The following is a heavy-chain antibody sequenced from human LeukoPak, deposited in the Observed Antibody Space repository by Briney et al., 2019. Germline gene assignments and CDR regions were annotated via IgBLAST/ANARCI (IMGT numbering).Heavy chain of an antibody. CDR2: ISDGGSTT. Sequence: GGSLRLSCAASGFTFSSYWMHWVRQAPGKGLVWVSRISDGGSTTTYADSVKGRFTITRDNAKNTLYLQMNGLRAEDTAVYYCSRSAYYDGSGNYYDYWGQGTLVTVSS. V-gene: IGHV3-74*01. J-gene: IGHJ4*02. CDR3: SRSAYYDGSGNYYDY. CDR1: GFTFSSYW. D-gene: IGHD3-22*01.